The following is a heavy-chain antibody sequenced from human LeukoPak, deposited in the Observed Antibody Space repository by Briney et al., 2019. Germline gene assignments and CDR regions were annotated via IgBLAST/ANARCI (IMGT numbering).Heavy chain of an antibody. CDR3: ARAVETGTDYFDP. D-gene: IGHD1-1*01. CDR1: GFTFSSYA. CDR2: ISYDGSNK. Sequence: GGSLRLSCAAPGFTFSSYAMHWVRQAPGKGLEWVAVISYDGSNKYYADSVKGRFTISRDNAKNSLYLQMNSLRAEDTAVYYCARAVETGTDYFDPWGQGTLVTVSS. V-gene: IGHV3-30-3*01. J-gene: IGHJ5*02.